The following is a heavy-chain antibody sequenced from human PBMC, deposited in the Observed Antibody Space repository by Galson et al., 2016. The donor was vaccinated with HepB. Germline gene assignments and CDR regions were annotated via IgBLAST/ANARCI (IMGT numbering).Heavy chain of an antibody. J-gene: IGHJ4*02. Sequence: SLRLSCAASGFTLSSYWMSWVRQAPGKGLEWVANINQEGSEKNYVDSVKGRLTISRDNAKNSLYLQMNSLRAEDTAVYYCARGTPSILAYWGQGTLVTVSS. CDR3: ARGTPSILAY. V-gene: IGHV3-7*01. CDR2: INQEGSEK. D-gene: IGHD2-2*01. CDR1: GFTLSSYW.